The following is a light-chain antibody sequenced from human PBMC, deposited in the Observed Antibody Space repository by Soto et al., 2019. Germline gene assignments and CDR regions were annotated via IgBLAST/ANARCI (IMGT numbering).Light chain of an antibody. V-gene: IGKV1-39*01. J-gene: IGKJ3*01. Sequence: DIQMTQSPSSLSASVGDRVTITCRASQSISSYLNWYQQKPGKAPKLLIYAASSLQSGVPSRFSGSGSGTDFTLTISSLQPEDFATYYCQQSYSLFTFGPGTKGDI. CDR3: QQSYSLFT. CDR2: AAS. CDR1: QSISSY.